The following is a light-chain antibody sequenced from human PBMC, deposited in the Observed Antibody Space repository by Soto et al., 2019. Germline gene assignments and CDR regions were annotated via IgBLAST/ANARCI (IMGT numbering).Light chain of an antibody. CDR2: GNI. CDR3: QSYDSIMTLV. Sequence: QSVLTQPPSVSGAPGQRVTISCTGSSSNIGAGYDVHWYQQVPGTAPKLLIYGNINRPSGVPDRFSGSKSGTSASLAITGLQADDDAYYYCQSYDSIMTLVFGGGTKLTVL. V-gene: IGLV1-40*01. J-gene: IGLJ2*01. CDR1: SSNIGAGYD.